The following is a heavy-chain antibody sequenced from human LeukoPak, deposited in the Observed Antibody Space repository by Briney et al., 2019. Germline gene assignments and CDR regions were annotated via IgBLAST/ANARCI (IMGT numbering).Heavy chain of an antibody. V-gene: IGHV4-59*11. D-gene: IGHD3-22*01. CDR3: AIFSSECSDDSCYLDY. CDR2: IHYSGST. J-gene: IGHJ4*02. CDR1: GGSISGHF. Sequence: PSETLSVTCTVSGGSISGHFWSWIRQPPGKGLELTGHIHYSGSTFYKPSLKSRVTISLDSSRNQFSLRLTSVIAADTAVYYCAIFSSECSDDSCYLDYWGQGTLVTVSS.